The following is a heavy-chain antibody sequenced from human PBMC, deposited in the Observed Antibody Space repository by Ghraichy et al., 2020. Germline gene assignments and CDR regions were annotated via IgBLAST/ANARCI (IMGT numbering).Heavy chain of an antibody. V-gene: IGHV3-74*01. CDR3: ARDLLYCSGSTCYSDSWRWFDP. Sequence: SLRLSCAASGFTFSGYWMHWVRQAPGKGLMWVSRINSDGSSATYADSVKGRFTVSRDNAKNTLYLQMNSLRAEDTAVYYCARDLLYCSGSTCYSDSWRWFDPWGQGTLVTVSS. J-gene: IGHJ5*02. CDR1: GFTFSGYW. D-gene: IGHD2-15*01. CDR2: INSDGSSA.